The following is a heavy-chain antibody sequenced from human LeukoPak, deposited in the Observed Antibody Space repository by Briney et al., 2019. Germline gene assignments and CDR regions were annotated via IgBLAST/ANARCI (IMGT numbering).Heavy chain of an antibody. J-gene: IGHJ4*02. CDR2: ISYDGSNK. CDR3: ARDRQWLFTDY. V-gene: IGHV3-30*19. CDR1: GFIFSTYG. D-gene: IGHD6-19*01. Sequence: GGSLRLSCVASGFIFSTYGLHWVRQAPGKGLEWVAVISYDGSNKYYADSVKGRFTISRDNSKNTLYLQMNSLRAEDTAVYYCARDRQWLFTDYWGQGTLVTVSS.